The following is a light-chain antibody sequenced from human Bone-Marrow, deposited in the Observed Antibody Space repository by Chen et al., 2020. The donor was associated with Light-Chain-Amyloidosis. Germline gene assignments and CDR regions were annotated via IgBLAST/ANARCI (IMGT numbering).Light chain of an antibody. CDR2: DDS. V-gene: IGLV3-21*02. J-gene: IGLJ3*02. CDR1: NIGSTS. CDR3: QVWDRSSDRPV. Sequence: SYVLTQPSSVSVAPGQTATIACGGNNIGSTSVHWYQQTPGQAPLLVVYDDSDRPSGIPERLSGSSSGNTVTLTISRVEAGDEADYYCQVWDRSSDRPVFGGGTKLTVL.